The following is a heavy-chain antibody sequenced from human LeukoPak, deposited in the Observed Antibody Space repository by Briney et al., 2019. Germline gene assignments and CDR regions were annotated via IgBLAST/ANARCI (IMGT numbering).Heavy chain of an antibody. CDR2: IYYSGTT. J-gene: IGHJ4*02. CDR1: GGSISSDY. Sequence: TSETLSLTCPVSGGSISSDYWSWVRQSPGKGLEWIGYIYYSGTTNYSPSLKGRVTISVDTSRNQFSLKLSSVTAADTAVYYCARGVVVNTPRDWGQGTLVTVSS. D-gene: IGHD3-22*01. V-gene: IGHV4-59*01. CDR3: ARGVVVNTPRD.